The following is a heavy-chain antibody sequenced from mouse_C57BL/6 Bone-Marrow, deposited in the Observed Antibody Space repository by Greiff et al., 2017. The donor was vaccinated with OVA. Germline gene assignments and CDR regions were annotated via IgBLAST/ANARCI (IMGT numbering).Heavy chain of an antibody. J-gene: IGHJ3*01. D-gene: IGHD2-10*02. CDR3: ASPRYGNYFAY. Sequence: QVQLQQPGAELVRPGSSVKLSCKASGYTFTSYWMDWVKQRPGQGLEWIGNIYPSDSETHYNQKFKDKATLTVDKSSSTAYMQLSSLTSEDSAVYYCASPRYGNYFAYWGQGTLVTVSA. V-gene: IGHV1-61*01. CDR2: IYPSDSET. CDR1: GYTFTSYW.